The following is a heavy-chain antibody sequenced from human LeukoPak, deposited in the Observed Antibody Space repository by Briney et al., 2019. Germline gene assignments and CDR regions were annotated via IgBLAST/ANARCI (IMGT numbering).Heavy chain of an antibody. Sequence: GGSLRLSCAASGFTFSSYSMNWVRQAPGKGLEWVSYISSSSSTIYYADSVKGRFTISRDNAKNSLYLQMNSLRAEDTAVYYCASTPSVGNYYPWYFDLWGRGTLVTVSS. D-gene: IGHD1-26*01. CDR1: GFTFSSYS. J-gene: IGHJ2*01. CDR2: ISSSSSTI. CDR3: ASTPSVGNYYPWYFDL. V-gene: IGHV3-48*01.